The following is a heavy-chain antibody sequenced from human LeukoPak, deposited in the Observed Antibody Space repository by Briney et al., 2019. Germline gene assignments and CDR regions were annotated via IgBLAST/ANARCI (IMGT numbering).Heavy chain of an antibody. V-gene: IGHV4-39*07. Sequence: SETLSLTCTVSGGSISSSSYYWGWIRQPPGKGLEWIGNIYYSGSTYYNPSLKSRVTISVDTSKNQFSLKLSSVTAADTAVYYCARRAIGYCSSTSCRSQAYFDYWGQGTLVTVSS. CDR3: ARRAIGYCSSTSCRSQAYFDY. J-gene: IGHJ4*02. CDR1: GGSISSSSYY. CDR2: IYYSGST. D-gene: IGHD2-2*01.